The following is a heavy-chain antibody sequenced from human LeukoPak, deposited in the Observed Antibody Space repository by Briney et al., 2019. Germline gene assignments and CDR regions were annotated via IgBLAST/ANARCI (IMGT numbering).Heavy chain of an antibody. J-gene: IGHJ3*02. Sequence: ASVKVSCKASGYTFTGYYMHWVRQAPGQGLEWMGWINPNSGGTNYAQKFQGRVTMTRDTSISTAYTELSRLRSDDTAVYYCARVFQQWLVRGAFDIWGQGTMVTVSS. V-gene: IGHV1-2*02. CDR3: ARVFQQWLVRGAFDI. CDR2: INPNSGGT. CDR1: GYTFTGYY. D-gene: IGHD6-19*01.